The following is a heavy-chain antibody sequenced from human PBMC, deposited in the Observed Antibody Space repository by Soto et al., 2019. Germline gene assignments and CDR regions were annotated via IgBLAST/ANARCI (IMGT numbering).Heavy chain of an antibody. V-gene: IGHV3-15*07. Sequence: GGSLRLSCAASGFTFNNAWMNWVRQAPGKGLEWVGRIQSKTDGGATDYAAPVKGRFTISRDDSKNTLYLQMNSLKTEDTAVYYCTPSNPTTIPQFDCWGQGTLVTVSS. CDR3: TPSNPTTIPQFDC. CDR2: IQSKTDGGAT. J-gene: IGHJ4*02. D-gene: IGHD2-2*02. CDR1: GFTFNNAW.